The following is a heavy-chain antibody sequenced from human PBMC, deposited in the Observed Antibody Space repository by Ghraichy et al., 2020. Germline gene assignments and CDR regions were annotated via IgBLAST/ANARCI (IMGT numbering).Heavy chain of an antibody. CDR3: ASSITMIVGDAFDI. J-gene: IGHJ3*02. V-gene: IGHV3-48*02. CDR2: ISSSSSTI. D-gene: IGHD3-22*01. CDR1: GFTFSSYS. Sequence: GESLNISCAASGFTFSSYSMNWVRQAPGKGLEWVSYISSSSSTIYYADSVKGRFTISRDNAKNSLYLQMNSLRDEDTAVYYCASSITMIVGDAFDIWGQGTMVTVSS.